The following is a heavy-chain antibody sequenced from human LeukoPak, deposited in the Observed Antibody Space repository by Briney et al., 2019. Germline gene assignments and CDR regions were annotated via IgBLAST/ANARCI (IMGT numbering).Heavy chain of an antibody. D-gene: IGHD3-10*01. V-gene: IGHV3-23*01. CDR2: ISGSGGST. CDR3: AKVPHYYGSGSYSVY. Sequence: GGSLRLSCAASGFTFSSYGMSWVRQAPGKGLEWVSGISGSGGSTYCADSVKGRFTISRDNSKNTLYLQMNSLRAEDTAVYYCAKVPHYYGSGSYSVYWGQGTLVTVSS. J-gene: IGHJ4*02. CDR1: GFTFSSYG.